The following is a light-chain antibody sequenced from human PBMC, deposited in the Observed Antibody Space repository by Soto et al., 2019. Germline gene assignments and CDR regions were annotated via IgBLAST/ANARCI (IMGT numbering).Light chain of an antibody. V-gene: IGKV1-5*01. J-gene: IGKJ5*01. CDR3: QQYNSFSLIT. Sequence: DIQVTQSPTSLSSCLLDIVTITCRASQSISSYLNWYQQKPGKAPRLLIYDASTLESGVPSRFSGTGSGTEFTLTISNLQPDDFATYFCQQYNSFSLITFGQGTRLEIK. CDR2: DAS. CDR1: QSISSY.